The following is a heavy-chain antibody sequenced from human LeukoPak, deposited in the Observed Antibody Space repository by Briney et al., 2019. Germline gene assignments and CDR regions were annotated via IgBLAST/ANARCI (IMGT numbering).Heavy chain of an antibody. CDR3: ASDPFEH. V-gene: IGHV3-7*01. CDR2: MTRGGSEK. J-gene: IGHJ5*02. Sequence: GGSLRLSCAASGFTVSNRWMTWVRQAPGKGLEWVATMTRGGSEKFYVDSVKGRFTISGDNAKNSLYLQVNSLRAEDTAVYYCASDPFEHWGQGTLVTVSS. CDR1: GFTVSNRW.